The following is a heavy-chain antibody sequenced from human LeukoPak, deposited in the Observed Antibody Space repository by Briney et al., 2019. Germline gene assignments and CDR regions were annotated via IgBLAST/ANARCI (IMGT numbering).Heavy chain of an antibody. Sequence: SETLSLTCAVYGGSFSGYYWSWIRQPPGKGLEWIGEINHSGSTNYNPSLKSRVTISVDTSKNQFSLKLSSVTAADTAVYYCARRRGEYWGQGTLVTVSS. V-gene: IGHV4-34*01. CDR2: INHSGST. J-gene: IGHJ4*02. CDR3: ARRRGEY. CDR1: GGSFSGYY.